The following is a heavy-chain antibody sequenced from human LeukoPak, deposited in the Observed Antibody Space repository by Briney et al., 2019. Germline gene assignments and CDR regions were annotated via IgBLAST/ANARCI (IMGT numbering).Heavy chain of an antibody. J-gene: IGHJ6*02. CDR2: INPDSGGT. CDR3: AREEGGNDYGDSGGYYGMDV. CDR1: GYTFTGYY. V-gene: IGHV1-2*04. D-gene: IGHD4-17*01. Sequence: GASVKVSCKASGYTFTGYYMHWVRQAPGQGLEWMGWINPDSGGTNYAQKFQGWVTMTRDTSISTAYMELSRLRSDDTAVYYCAREEGGNDYGDSGGYYGMDVWGQGTTVTVSS.